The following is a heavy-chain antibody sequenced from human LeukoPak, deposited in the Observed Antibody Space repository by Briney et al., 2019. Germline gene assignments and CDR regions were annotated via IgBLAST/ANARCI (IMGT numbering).Heavy chain of an antibody. J-gene: IGHJ4*02. V-gene: IGHV3-21*01. D-gene: IGHD3-22*01. Sequence: PGGSLRLSCAASGFTFSSYSMNWVRQAPGKGLEWVSSISSSSSYIYYADSVKGRFTISRDNAKNSLYLQMNSLRAEDTAVYYCARGMIVPRSFDYWGQGTLVTVSS. CDR2: ISSSSSYI. CDR1: GFTFSSYS. CDR3: ARGMIVPRSFDY.